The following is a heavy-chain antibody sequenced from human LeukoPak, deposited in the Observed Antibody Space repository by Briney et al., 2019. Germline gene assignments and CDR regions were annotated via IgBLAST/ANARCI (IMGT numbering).Heavy chain of an antibody. D-gene: IGHD3-3*01. CDR3: ARWYYDFWSGYYTGIKGFDY. V-gene: IGHV3-48*04. CDR1: GFTFSSYS. Sequence: PGGSLRLSCAASGFTFSSYSMSWIRQAPGKGLEWVSYISSSGSTIYYADSVKGRFTISRDNAKNSLYLQMNSLRAEDTAVYYCARWYYDFWSGYYTGIKGFDYWGQGTLVTVSS. CDR2: ISSSGSTI. J-gene: IGHJ4*02.